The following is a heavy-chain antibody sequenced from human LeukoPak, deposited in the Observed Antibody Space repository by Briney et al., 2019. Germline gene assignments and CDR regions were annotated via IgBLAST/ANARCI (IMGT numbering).Heavy chain of an antibody. CDR2: ISAYNGST. CDR1: GYTFTSYG. V-gene: IGHV1-18*01. J-gene: IGHJ6*03. D-gene: IGHD4-17*01. Sequence: ASVKVSCKASGYTFTSYGISWVRQAPGQGLEWMGWISAYNGSTNYAQKLQGRVTMTTDTSTSTAYMELRSLRSDDTAVCYCARVGHTVTKYYYYYYMDVWGKGTTVTVSS. CDR3: ARVGHTVTKYYYYYYMDV.